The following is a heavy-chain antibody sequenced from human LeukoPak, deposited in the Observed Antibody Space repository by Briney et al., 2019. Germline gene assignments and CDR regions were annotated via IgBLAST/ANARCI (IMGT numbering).Heavy chain of an antibody. CDR1: GYTFSNYA. CDR2: ISAHNGNT. CDR3: AREARQWEPKLLHWFDP. D-gene: IGHD1-26*01. Sequence: ASVKVSCKASGYTFSNYAISWVRQAPGRGLEWMGWISAHNGNTNYAQNLQGRVTMTTDTSTSTAYMELRSLRSDDTAVYYCAREARQWEPKLLHWFDPWGQGTLVTVSS. V-gene: IGHV1-18*01. J-gene: IGHJ5*02.